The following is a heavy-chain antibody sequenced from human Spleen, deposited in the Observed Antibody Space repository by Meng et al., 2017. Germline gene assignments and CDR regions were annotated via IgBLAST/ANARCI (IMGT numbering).Heavy chain of an antibody. J-gene: IGHJ4*02. Sequence: SQTLSLTCAISGDSVSSNSATWNWIRQSPSRGLEWLGRTYYRSKWYNDYAVSVKSRITINPDTSKNQFYLKLNSVTPEDSSVYYCATKSVDDTSCRYSWGQGTLVTVSS. D-gene: IGHD2-2*01. CDR1: GDSVSSNSAT. CDR3: ATKSVDDTSCRYS. CDR2: TYYRSKWYN. V-gene: IGHV6-1*01.